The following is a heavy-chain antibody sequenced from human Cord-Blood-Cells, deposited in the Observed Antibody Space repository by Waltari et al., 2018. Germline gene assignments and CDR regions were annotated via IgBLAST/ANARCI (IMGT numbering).Heavy chain of an antibody. Sequence: QVQLVQSGAEVKKPGASVKVSCKASGYTFPRYERNWGRQATGQGLEWMGWMNPNSGNTGYAQKFQGRVTMTRNTSISTAYMELSSLRSEDTAVYYCARGTSIAALPDYWGQGTLVTVSS. V-gene: IGHV1-8*01. D-gene: IGHD6-13*01. CDR2: MNPNSGNT. CDR3: ARGTSIAALPDY. CDR1: GYTFPRYE. J-gene: IGHJ4*02.